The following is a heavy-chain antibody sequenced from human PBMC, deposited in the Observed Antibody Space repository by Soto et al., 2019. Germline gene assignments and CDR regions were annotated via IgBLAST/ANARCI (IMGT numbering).Heavy chain of an antibody. J-gene: IGHJ4*02. CDR1: GFTFDDYA. CDR2: ISWNSGSI. CDR3: QKGPYSGIYKLPYFDY. Sequence: EVQLVESGGGLVQPGRSLRLSCAASGFTFDDYAMHWVRQAPGKGLEWVSGISWNSGSIGYADSVKGRFTISRDNAKNSLYLQMNSLRAEDPALYYCQKGPYSGIYKLPYFDYWGQGPLVTASS. V-gene: IGHV3-9*01. D-gene: IGHD1-26*01.